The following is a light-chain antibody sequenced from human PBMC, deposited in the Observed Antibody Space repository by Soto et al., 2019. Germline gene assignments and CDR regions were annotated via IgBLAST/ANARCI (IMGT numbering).Light chain of an antibody. V-gene: IGKV3-15*01. CDR2: GAS. CDR1: QSVSSN. J-gene: IGKJ4*01. Sequence: EIVMTQSPATVSLSPCDRATLSCRPSQSVSSNLAWYQQKPGQAPRLLIYGASTRATGIPARFSGSGSGTEFTLTISSLQSEDFAVYYCQQYNDWPPLTFGGGTKVDI. CDR3: QQYNDWPPLT.